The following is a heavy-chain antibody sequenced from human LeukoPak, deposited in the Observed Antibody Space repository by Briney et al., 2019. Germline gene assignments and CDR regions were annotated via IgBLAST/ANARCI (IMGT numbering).Heavy chain of an antibody. Sequence: SETLSLTCTVSGGSISSYYWSWIRQPPGKGLEWIGYIYYSGSTNYNPSLKSRVTISVDTSKNQFSLKLSSVTAADTAVYYCARGDCSSTSCLEPDFDYWGQGTLSPSPQ. CDR3: ARGDCSSTSCLEPDFDY. D-gene: IGHD2-2*01. CDR1: GGSISSYY. CDR2: IYYSGST. J-gene: IGHJ4*02. V-gene: IGHV4-59*01.